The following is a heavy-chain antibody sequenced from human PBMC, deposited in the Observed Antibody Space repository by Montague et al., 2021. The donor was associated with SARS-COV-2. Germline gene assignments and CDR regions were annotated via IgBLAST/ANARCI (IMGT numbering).Heavy chain of an antibody. CDR1: GTSFSGYY. Sequence: SETLSLTCAVHGTSFSGYYWNWIRQPPGKGLEWIGEINHGGSTKYSPSLKSRLTTSADTSKNQFSLKLTSAAAADTAVYYCARLRDGVVPSPILGVGPYYSYYYMDVWGRGTTVTVSS. D-gene: IGHD3-10*01. V-gene: IGHV4-34*01. J-gene: IGHJ6*03. CDR3: ARLRDGVVPSPILGVGPYYSYYYMDV. CDR2: INHGGST.